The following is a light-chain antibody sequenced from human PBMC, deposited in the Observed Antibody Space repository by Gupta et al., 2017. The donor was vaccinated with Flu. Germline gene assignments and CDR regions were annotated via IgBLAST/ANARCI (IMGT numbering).Light chain of an antibody. CDR2: RTN. J-gene: IGLJ2*01. CDR3: AAWDDSLNAKV. CDR1: SSNIGGNN. V-gene: IGLV1-44*01. Sequence: QSVLTQPPSTSGTPGQRVTISCSGSSSNIGGNNVNWYQQLTGTAPKVVIYRTNQRPSGVPDLFSGSKSGTSASLAISGLQSADEADYYCAAWDDSLNAKVFGGGTKLTVL.